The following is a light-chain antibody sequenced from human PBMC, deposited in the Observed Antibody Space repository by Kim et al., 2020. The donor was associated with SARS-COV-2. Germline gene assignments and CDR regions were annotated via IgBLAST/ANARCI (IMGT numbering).Light chain of an antibody. J-gene: IGLJ3*02. Sequence: QSALTQPPSVSGSPGQSVTISCTGTSSDVGSYNRVSWYQQPPGTAPKLMIYEVSNRPSGVPDRFSGSKSGNTASLTISWLQAEDEADYYCYSFTSSTTWVFGGGTQLTVL. CDR2: EVS. CDR1: SSDVGSYNR. CDR3: YSFTSSTTWV. V-gene: IGLV2-18*02.